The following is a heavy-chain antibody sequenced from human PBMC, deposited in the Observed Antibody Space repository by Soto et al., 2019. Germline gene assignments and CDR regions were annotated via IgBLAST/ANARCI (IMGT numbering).Heavy chain of an antibody. CDR1: GGTFSSYT. D-gene: IGHD2-2*01. Sequence: GASVKVSCKASGGTFSSYTISWVRQAPGQGLEWMGRIIPILGIANYAQKFQGRVTITADKSTSTAYMELNSVKIEDTGVYYCTTDSRTNMPEVRFDYWGHGTLVTVSS. CDR2: IIPILGIA. CDR3: TTDSRTNMPEVRFDY. V-gene: IGHV1-69*02. J-gene: IGHJ4*01.